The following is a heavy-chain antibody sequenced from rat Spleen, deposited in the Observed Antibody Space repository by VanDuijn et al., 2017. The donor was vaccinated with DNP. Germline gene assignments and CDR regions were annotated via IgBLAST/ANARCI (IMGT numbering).Heavy chain of an antibody. CDR1: GFTFSDYN. CDR3: ATQTRD. CDR2: ISYDGRST. D-gene: IGHD1-4*01. Sequence: EVQLVESGGGLVQPGRSLKLSCAASGFTFSDYNMAWVRQAPKKGLEWVAPISYDGRSTYYVDSVKGRFTSSRDNAKRTLYLQMDSLRSEDTATYYCATQTRDWGQGVMVTVSS. J-gene: IGHJ2*01. V-gene: IGHV5-7*01.